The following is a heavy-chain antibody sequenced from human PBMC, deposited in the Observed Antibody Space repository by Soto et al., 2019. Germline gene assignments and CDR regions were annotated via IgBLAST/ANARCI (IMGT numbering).Heavy chain of an antibody. CDR3: AHITERRLSAYCYFGMDV. Sequence: QITLKESGPTLVKPTQTLKLTCTFSGFSLSTSGVGVGWIRQPPGKALEWLALIYWDDDKRYSPSLKSRLTITKDTSKNQVVLTMTNMDPVDTATYYCAHITERRLSAYCYFGMDVWGQGTTVTVSS. CDR1: GFSLSTSGVG. V-gene: IGHV2-5*02. J-gene: IGHJ6*02. D-gene: IGHD1-26*01. CDR2: IYWDDDK.